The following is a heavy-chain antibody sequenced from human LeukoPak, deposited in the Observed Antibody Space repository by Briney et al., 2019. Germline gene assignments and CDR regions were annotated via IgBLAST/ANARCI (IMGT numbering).Heavy chain of an antibody. Sequence: ASVKVSCKASGYTFTSYGISWVRQAPGQGLEWMGWISAYNGNTNYAQKLQGRVTMTTDTSTSTAYMELRSLRSDDTAVYYCARHQGVPAAIPAFGQATYYYYYMDVWGKGTTVTVSS. V-gene: IGHV1-18*01. CDR1: GYTFTSYG. CDR3: ARHQGVPAAIPAFGQATYYYYYMDV. CDR2: ISAYNGNT. J-gene: IGHJ6*03. D-gene: IGHD2-2*02.